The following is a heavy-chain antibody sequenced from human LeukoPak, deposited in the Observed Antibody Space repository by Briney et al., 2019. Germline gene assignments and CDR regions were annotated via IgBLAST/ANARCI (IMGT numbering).Heavy chain of an antibody. Sequence: PSETLSLTCSVSGGSISSSTHYWGWLRQPPGKGLEWIGNIYYSGSTYYNPSLKSRVTISVDTSKNQFSLKLSSVTAADTAVYYCGRGLTAVFGVVNPFDYWGQGTLVTVSS. D-gene: IGHD3-3*01. CDR3: GRGLTAVFGVVNPFDY. CDR1: GGSISSSTHY. CDR2: IYYSGST. J-gene: IGHJ4*02. V-gene: IGHV4-39*01.